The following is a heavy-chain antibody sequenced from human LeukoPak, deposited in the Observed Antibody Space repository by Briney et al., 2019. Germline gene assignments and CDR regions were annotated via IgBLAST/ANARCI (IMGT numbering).Heavy chain of an antibody. CDR2: INPNSGGT. V-gene: IGHV1-2*02. CDR1: GYTFTGYF. J-gene: IGHJ4*02. D-gene: IGHD1-26*01. CDR3: ARGRRIIVGATNAGDFFDY. Sequence: ASVKVSSKASGYTFTGYFMHWVRQAPGQGLEWMGWINPNSGGTKYAQKFQGRVTMTRDTSISTAYMELTSLRSDDTAVYYCARGRRIIVGATNAGDFFDYWGQGTLVTVSS.